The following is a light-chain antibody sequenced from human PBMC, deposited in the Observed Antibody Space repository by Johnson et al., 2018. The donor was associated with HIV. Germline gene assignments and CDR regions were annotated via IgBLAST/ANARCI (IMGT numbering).Light chain of an antibody. CDR3: GTWDSSLCAGRV. V-gene: IGLV1-51*02. CDR2: ENN. CDR1: SSNIGNNY. Sequence: QSVLTQPPSVSAAPGQKVTISCSGSSSNIGNNYVSWYQQLPGTAPKLLIYENNKRPSGIPDRFSGSKSGTSATLGITGRQTGDEADYYCGTWDSSLCAGRVFGTGTKVTVL. J-gene: IGLJ1*01.